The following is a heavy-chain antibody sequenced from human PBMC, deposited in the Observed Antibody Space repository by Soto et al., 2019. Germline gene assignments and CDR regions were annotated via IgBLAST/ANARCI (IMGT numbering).Heavy chain of an antibody. CDR3: AKAIYDTGVDDY. D-gene: IGHD7-27*01. CDR2: ISNDGSNR. Sequence: QVQVVESGGGVVQPGTSLRLSCVASGFSFKSYGMHWVRQAPGKGLEWVALISNDGSNRYYEDSVKGRFTVSRDNSKNTVSMQMSSLRAEDTALYCCAKAIYDTGVDDYWGQGTHVIVSS. V-gene: IGHV3-30*18. J-gene: IGHJ4*02. CDR1: GFSFKSYG.